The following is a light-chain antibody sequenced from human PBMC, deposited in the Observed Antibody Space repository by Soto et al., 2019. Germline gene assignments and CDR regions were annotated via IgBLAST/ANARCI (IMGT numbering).Light chain of an antibody. CDR1: QSVSSN. CDR3: QQYNNWPWT. CDR2: GAS. V-gene: IGKV3-15*01. Sequence: EIVMTPSPATLSVSPGERATLSCRASQSVSSNSAWYQQKPGQAPRLLIYGASTRATGTPARFSGSGSGTEFTLTISSLQSEDFAVYYCQQYNNWPWTFGQGTKVDIK. J-gene: IGKJ1*01.